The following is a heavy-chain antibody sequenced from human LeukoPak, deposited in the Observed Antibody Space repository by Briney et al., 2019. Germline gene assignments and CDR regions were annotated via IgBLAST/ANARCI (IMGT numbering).Heavy chain of an antibody. CDR3: ARSRDSSGWFLDY. V-gene: IGHV3-33*08. J-gene: IGHJ4*02. D-gene: IGHD6-19*01. CDR2: IWYDGSNK. CDR1: EFTLSGYW. Sequence: GGSLRLSCAASEFTLSGYWMHWVRQAPGKGLEWVAVIWYDGSNKYYADSVKGRFTISRDNSKNTLYLQMNSLRAEDTAVYYCARSRDSSGWFLDYWGQGTLVTVSS.